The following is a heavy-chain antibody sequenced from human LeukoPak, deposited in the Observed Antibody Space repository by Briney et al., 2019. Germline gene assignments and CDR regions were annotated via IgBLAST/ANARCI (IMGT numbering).Heavy chain of an antibody. D-gene: IGHD5-18*01. CDR2: ISSRGSTI. J-gene: IGHJ4*02. V-gene: IGHV3-11*04. CDR1: GFTFSDYY. Sequence: PGGSLRLSCAASGFTFSDYYMSWIRQAPGKGLEWVSYISSRGSTIYYADSVKGRFTVSRDNAKNSLYLQMNSLRAEDTAVYYCARGFRRGYSYGYNFDYWGQGTLVTVSS. CDR3: ARGFRRGYSYGYNFDY.